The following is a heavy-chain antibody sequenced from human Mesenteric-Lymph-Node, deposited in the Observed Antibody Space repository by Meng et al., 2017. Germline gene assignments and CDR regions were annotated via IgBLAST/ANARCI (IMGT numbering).Heavy chain of an antibody. V-gene: IGHV3-11*04. CDR3: VRSIFPYVFDY. CDR1: GFTFSDYY. J-gene: IGHJ4*02. Sequence: GESLKISCAASGFTFSDYYMTWIRQPPGQGLEWLASVSPTSGSLYFADSVKGRFSISRDNAKNTLYLQMNSLRVDDTAVYYCVRSIFPYVFDYWGQGTLVTVSS. CDR2: VSPTSGSL. D-gene: IGHD2-21*01.